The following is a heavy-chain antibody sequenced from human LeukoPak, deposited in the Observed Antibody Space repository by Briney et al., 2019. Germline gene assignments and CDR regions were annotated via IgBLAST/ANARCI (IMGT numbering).Heavy chain of an antibody. Sequence: SETLSLTCAVYGGSFSGYYWSWIRQPPGKGLEWIGEINHSGSTHYNPPLKSRVAISVDTSKNQFSLKLSSLTAADTAVYYCARECIVGATRAYHGTPSYYYMDVWGKGTTVTVSS. CDR2: INHSGST. CDR3: ARECIVGATRAYHGTPSYYYMDV. J-gene: IGHJ6*03. V-gene: IGHV4-34*01. CDR1: GGSFSGYY. D-gene: IGHD1-26*01.